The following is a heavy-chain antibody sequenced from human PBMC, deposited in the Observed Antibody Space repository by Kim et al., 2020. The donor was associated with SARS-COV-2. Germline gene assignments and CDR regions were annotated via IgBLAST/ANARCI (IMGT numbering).Heavy chain of an antibody. D-gene: IGHD5-12*01. J-gene: IGHJ4*02. Sequence: NYAQKFQGRVTITADKSTSTAYMELSSLRSDDTAVYYCARGMWDGYNSDYWGQGTLVTVSS. CDR3: ARGMWDGYNSDY. V-gene: IGHV1-69*04.